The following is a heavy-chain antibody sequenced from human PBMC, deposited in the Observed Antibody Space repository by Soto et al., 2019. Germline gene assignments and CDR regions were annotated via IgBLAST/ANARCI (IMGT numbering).Heavy chain of an antibody. D-gene: IGHD3-10*01. Sequence: SETLSLTCTVSGGSISSGGYYWSWIRQHPGKGLEWIGYIYYSGSTYYNPSLKSRVTISVDTSKNQFSLKLTSVTAADTAVYYCARDKITRLFDYWGQGTLVTVSS. V-gene: IGHV4-31*03. CDR1: GGSISSGGYY. J-gene: IGHJ4*02. CDR2: IYYSGST. CDR3: ARDKITRLFDY.